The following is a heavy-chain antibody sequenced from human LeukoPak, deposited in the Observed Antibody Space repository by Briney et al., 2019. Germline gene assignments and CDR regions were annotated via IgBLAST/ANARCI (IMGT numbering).Heavy chain of an antibody. V-gene: IGHV3-21*01. Sequence: GGSLRLSCAASGFTFSSYSMNWVRQAPGKGLEWVSSISSSSSYIYYADSVKGRFTISRDNAKNSLYLQMNSLRAEGTAVYYCAREAAAGTFGYWGQGTLVTVSS. CDR3: AREAAAGTFGY. CDR2: ISSSSSYI. D-gene: IGHD6-13*01. J-gene: IGHJ4*02. CDR1: GFTFSSYS.